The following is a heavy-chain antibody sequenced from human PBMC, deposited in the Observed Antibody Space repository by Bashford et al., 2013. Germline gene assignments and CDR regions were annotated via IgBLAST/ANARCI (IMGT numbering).Heavy chain of an antibody. J-gene: IGHJ4*02. CDR2: IYTDGSS. D-gene: IGHD3-10*01. CDR3: ARFTYYYYLDY. Sequence: GSLRLSCAASGLTVSSNYMTWVRQAPGKGLEWVSLIYTDGSSHYANSVKGRFTISRDNSKNTLYLEMNSLRAEDTAVYYCARFTYYYYLDYWAREPWSPSPQ. V-gene: IGHV3-66*01. CDR1: GLTVSSNY.